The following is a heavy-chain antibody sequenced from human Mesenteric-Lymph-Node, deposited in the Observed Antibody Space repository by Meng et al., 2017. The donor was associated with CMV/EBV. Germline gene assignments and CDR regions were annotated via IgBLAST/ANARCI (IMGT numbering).Heavy chain of an antibody. D-gene: IGHD3-10*01. CDR2: INTNTGNP. CDR3: ATENYGSGSYYLST. V-gene: IGHV7-4-1*02. Sequence: SGYTFTSYAMNWVRQAPGQGLEWIGWINTNTGNPTYAQGFTGRFVFSLDTSVSSAYLQISSLKAEDTAVYYCATENYGSGSYYLSTWGQGTLVTVSS. CDR1: GYTFTSYA. J-gene: IGHJ4*02.